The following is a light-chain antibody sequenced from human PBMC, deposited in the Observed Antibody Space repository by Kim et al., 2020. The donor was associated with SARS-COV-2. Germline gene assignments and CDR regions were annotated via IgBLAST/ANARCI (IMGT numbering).Light chain of an antibody. CDR1: QSISGC. CDR3: QQGCITPTDT. J-gene: IGKJ2*01. V-gene: IGKV1-39*01. Sequence: DIQMTQSPSSLSASVGDRVTITCRASQSISGCVSWYQQKPGKAPSLLIRGVSTLQPGVPSRFSGSGSGTDFILNISSLQPEDYATYYCQQGCITPTDTFGQGTKLEI. CDR2: GVS.